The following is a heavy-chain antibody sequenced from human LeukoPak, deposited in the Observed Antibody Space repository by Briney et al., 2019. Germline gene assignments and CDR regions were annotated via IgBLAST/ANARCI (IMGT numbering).Heavy chain of an antibody. J-gene: IGHJ5*02. Sequence: GGSLRLSCAASGFTFSSYSMNWVRQAPGKGLEWVSYISSSRSAIYYADSVKGRFTISGDNAKNSLYLQMNSLRDEDTAVYYCARGSPDAAAAGMVWFDPWGQGTLVTVSS. CDR3: ARGSPDAAAAGMVWFDP. D-gene: IGHD6-13*01. CDR2: ISSSRSAI. V-gene: IGHV3-48*02. CDR1: GFTFSSYS.